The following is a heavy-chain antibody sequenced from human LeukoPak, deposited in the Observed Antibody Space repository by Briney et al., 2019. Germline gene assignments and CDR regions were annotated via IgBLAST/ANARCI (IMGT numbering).Heavy chain of an antibody. V-gene: IGHV3-48*03. CDR3: ARERETTVTYDAFDI. D-gene: IGHD4-17*01. CDR1: GFTFSSYE. CDR2: IIRSGSTI. Sequence: GGSLRLSCVASGFTFSSYEMNWVRQAPGKGLEWVSYIIRSGSTIYHADSVKGRFTLSRDNTKKSLYLEMKSLRAEDTAVYYCARERETTVTYDAFDIWGLGTMVTVSS. J-gene: IGHJ3*02.